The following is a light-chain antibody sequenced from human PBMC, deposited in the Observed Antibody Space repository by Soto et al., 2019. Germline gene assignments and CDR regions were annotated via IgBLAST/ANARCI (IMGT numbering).Light chain of an antibody. J-gene: IGKJ2*01. Sequence: DIQMTQSPSTLSASVGDSVTITCRASQNIRNWLAWYQQKPGKAPNPLIYDASSLKSGVPARFSGSGSGTEFTLTISSLQPDDFATYYCQHRADWPRGSFGQGTKLEIK. CDR1: QNIRNW. V-gene: IGKV1-5*01. CDR3: QHRADWPRGS. CDR2: DAS.